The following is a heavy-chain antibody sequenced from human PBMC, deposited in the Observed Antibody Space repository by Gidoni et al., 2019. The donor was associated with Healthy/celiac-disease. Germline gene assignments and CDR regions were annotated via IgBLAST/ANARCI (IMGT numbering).Heavy chain of an antibody. D-gene: IGHD5-18*01. CDR3: VKGKVVQLWLPLDY. V-gene: IGHV3-64D*06. J-gene: IGHJ4*02. Sequence: EVQLVESGGCLVHPGGSLRLSCSASGFTFSSYAMHCVRQAQGKGREYGLAISSKGGSTYYADSVKGRFTISRDNSKNTLYLQMSSLRADDTAVYYCVKGKVVQLWLPLDYWGQGTLVTVSS. CDR2: ISSKGGST. CDR1: GFTFSSYA.